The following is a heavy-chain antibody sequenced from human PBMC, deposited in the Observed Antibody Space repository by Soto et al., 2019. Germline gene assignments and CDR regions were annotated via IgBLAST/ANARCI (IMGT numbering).Heavy chain of an antibody. CDR2: ISGSDGKT. Sequence: PGGSLRLSCAASGFSFGSYALSWVRQAPGKGLEWVSTISGSDGKTFYADSVKGRFPISRDTSQSTLYLQMNSLRADDTAMYYCARWSYLDYWGQGTRVT. CDR1: GFSFGSYA. D-gene: IGHD3-3*01. CDR3: ARWSYLDY. V-gene: IGHV3-23*01. J-gene: IGHJ4*02.